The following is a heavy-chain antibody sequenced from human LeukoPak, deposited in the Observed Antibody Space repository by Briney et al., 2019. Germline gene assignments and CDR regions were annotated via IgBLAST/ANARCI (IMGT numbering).Heavy chain of an antibody. J-gene: IGHJ4*02. V-gene: IGHV1-2*02. Sequence: ASVKVSCKASGYTFTGYYMHWVRQAPGQGLEWMGWINPNSGGTNYAQKFQGRVTMTRDTSISTAYMELSRLRSDDTAVYYCTRGIAAAGIIDYWGQGTLVTVSS. D-gene: IGHD6-13*01. CDR1: GYTFTGYY. CDR3: TRGIAAAGIIDY. CDR2: INPNSGGT.